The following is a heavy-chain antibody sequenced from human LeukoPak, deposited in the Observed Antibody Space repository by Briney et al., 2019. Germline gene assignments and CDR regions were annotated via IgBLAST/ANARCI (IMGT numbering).Heavy chain of an antibody. CDR3: AKVGESGYDLDC. D-gene: IGHD5-12*01. Sequence: PGGSLRLSGGASGFTFSTYGMSWVRQAPGKGLEWVSGIIGSGGITSYADSVKGRFTISRDNSKNTLYLQMNSLRVGDTAVYYCAKVGESGYDLDCWGQGTLVTVSS. CDR2: IIGSGGIT. CDR1: GFTFSTYG. V-gene: IGHV3-23*01. J-gene: IGHJ4*02.